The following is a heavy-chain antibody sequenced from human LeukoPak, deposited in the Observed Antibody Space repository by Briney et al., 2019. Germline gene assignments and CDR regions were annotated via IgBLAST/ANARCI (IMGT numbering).Heavy chain of an antibody. CDR3: AMGMSYYYYMDV. J-gene: IGHJ6*03. Sequence: SETLSLTCTVSGYSISSGYCWGWIRQPPGKGLEWIGSIYHSGSTYHNPSLKSRVTISVDTSKNQFSLKLSSVTAADTAVYYCAMGMSYYYYMDVWGKGTTVTVSS. D-gene: IGHD7-27*01. CDR2: IYHSGST. CDR1: GYSISSGYC. V-gene: IGHV4-38-2*02.